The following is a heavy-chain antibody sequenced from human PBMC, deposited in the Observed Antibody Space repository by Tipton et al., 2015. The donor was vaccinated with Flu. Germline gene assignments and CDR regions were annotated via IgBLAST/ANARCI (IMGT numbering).Heavy chain of an antibody. J-gene: IGHJ4*02. V-gene: IGHV4-38-2*02. CDR3: ARSYGD. D-gene: IGHD4-17*01. CDR1: GCSISSGYY. CDR2: IYHSGST. Sequence: TLSLTCTVSGCSISSGYYWGWIRQPPGRGLEWIGSIYHSGSTYYNPSLKSRVTISVDTSKNQFSLKLSSVTAADTAVYYCARSYGDWGQGTLVTVSS.